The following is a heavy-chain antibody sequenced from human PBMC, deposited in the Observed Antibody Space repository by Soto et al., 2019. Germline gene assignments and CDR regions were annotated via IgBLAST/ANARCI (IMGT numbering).Heavy chain of an antibody. V-gene: IGHV4-61*01. CDR2: IYYSGST. D-gene: IGHD6-19*01. CDR1: GGSVSSGSYY. J-gene: IGHJ5*02. CDR3: ARGGQWLVSGNWFDP. Sequence: KPSETLSLTCTVSGGSVSSGSYYWSWIRQPPGKGLEWIGYIYYSGSTNYNPSLKSRVTISVDTSKNQFSLKLSSVTAADTAVYYCARGGQWLVSGNWFDPWGQGTLVTVSS.